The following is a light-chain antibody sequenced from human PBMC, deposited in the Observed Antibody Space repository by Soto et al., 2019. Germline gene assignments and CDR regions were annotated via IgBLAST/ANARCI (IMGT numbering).Light chain of an antibody. V-gene: IGKV1-39*01. CDR2: AAS. J-gene: IGKJ1*01. CDR3: QQSYSTLRGT. CDR1: QSSSSY. Sequence: DIQMTQSPSSLSASVGDRVTITCRASQSSSSYLNWYQQKPGKAPKLLIYAASSLQSGVPSRFSGSGSGTDFTLTISSLQPEDFATYYCQQSYSTLRGTFDQGTKVEIK.